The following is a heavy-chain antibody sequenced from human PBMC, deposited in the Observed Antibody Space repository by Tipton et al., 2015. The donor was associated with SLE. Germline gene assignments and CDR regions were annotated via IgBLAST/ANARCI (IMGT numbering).Heavy chain of an antibody. Sequence: TLSLTCTVSGGSISSYYWSWIRQPPGKGLEWIGYIYTSGSTNYNPSLKRRVTISVDTSKNQFSLKLSSVTAADTAVYYCAREGIEMATIGNWGQGTMVTVSS. J-gene: IGHJ3*01. V-gene: IGHV4-4*08. CDR2: IYTSGST. CDR1: GGSISSYY. D-gene: IGHD5-24*01. CDR3: AREGIEMATIGN.